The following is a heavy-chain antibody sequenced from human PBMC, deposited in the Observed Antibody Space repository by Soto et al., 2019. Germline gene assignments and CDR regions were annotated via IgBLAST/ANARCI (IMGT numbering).Heavy chain of an antibody. Sequence: SETLSLTCTVSGGSISSYYWSWIRQPPGKGLEWIGYIYYSGSTNYNPSLKSRVTISVDTSKNQFSLKLSSVTAADTVVYYCARVGTWGGYCSGGSCYVPFDIWGQGTMVTVSS. D-gene: IGHD2-15*01. CDR2: IYYSGST. J-gene: IGHJ3*02. CDR1: GGSISSYY. V-gene: IGHV4-59*01. CDR3: ARVGTWGGYCSGGSCYVPFDI.